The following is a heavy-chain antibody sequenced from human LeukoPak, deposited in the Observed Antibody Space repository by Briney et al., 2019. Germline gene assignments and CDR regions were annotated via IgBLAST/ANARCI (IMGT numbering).Heavy chain of an antibody. CDR3: ARVSSSWYFFDS. Sequence: ASVKVSCKASGYTFTSYYMHWVRQAPGQGLEWMGIINPSGGSTSYAQKFQGRVTMTRDMSTSTVYMELSSLRSEDTAVYYCARVSSSWYFFDSWGQGTLVTVSS. D-gene: IGHD6-13*01. J-gene: IGHJ4*02. V-gene: IGHV1-46*01. CDR2: INPSGGST. CDR1: GYTFTSYY.